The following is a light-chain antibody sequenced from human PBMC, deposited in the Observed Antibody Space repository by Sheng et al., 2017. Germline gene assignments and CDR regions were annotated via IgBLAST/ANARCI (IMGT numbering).Light chain of an antibody. J-gene: IGKJ3*01. CDR2: YAS. CDR1: QSIGIS. V-gene: IGKV6D-21*02. Sequence: EIVLTQSPDFQSVTLKEKVTITCRASQSIGISLHWYQQKPDQSPKVLIKYASQSISGVPSRFRGSWGLGTDFTLTIDSLEAEDAAVYYCHQSSSLPFTFGPGTKVDIK. CDR3: HQSSSLPFT.